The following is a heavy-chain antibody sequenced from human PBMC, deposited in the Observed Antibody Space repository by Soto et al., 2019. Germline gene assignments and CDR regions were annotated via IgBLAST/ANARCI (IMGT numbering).Heavy chain of an antibody. J-gene: IGHJ4*02. CDR2: IYYTGST. CDR1: GDSISTGNSISSYF. Sequence: QVQLQESGPGLVKPSETLSLTCTVSGDSISTGNSISSYFWSWIRQPPGKGLERIGYIYYTGSTNYNPSLTSRVTISLDTSKNQYFLRLTSVTAADTAVYYCARRVRGGSEYFDYWGQGTLVTVSS. V-gene: IGHV4-61*01. CDR3: ARRVRGGSEYFDY. D-gene: IGHD6-6*01.